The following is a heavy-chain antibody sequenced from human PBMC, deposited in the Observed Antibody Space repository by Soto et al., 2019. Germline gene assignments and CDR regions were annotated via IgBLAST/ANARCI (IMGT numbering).Heavy chain of an antibody. Sequence: ASVKVSCKASGYTFTSYGISWVRQAPGQGLEWMGWISAYNGNTNYAQKLQGRVTMTTDTSTSTAYMELRSLRSDDTAVYYCARDLVADTAMVTVLDYWGQGTLVTVSS. CDR1: GYTFTSYG. J-gene: IGHJ4*02. CDR3: ARDLVADTAMVTVLDY. D-gene: IGHD5-18*01. CDR2: ISAYNGNT. V-gene: IGHV1-18*01.